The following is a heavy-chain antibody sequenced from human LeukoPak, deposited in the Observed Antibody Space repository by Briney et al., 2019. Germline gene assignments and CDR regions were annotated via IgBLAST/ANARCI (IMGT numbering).Heavy chain of an antibody. CDR2: INPNSGGT. J-gene: IGHJ5*02. V-gene: IGHV1-2*05. Sequence: ASVKVSCKAAGYTFTGYYMFWVRQAPGQGLEWMGRINPNSGGTNYAQKFQGRVTMTRDTSISTAYMELSRLRSDDTDVYYCARGYCSGGSCYSVENWFDPWGQGTLVTVSS. CDR1: GYTFTGYY. CDR3: ARGYCSGGSCYSVENWFDP. D-gene: IGHD2-15*01.